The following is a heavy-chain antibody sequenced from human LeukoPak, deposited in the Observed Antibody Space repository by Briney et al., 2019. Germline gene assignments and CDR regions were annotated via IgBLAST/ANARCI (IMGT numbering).Heavy chain of an antibody. V-gene: IGHV1-18*01. CDR3: ARFSNSNYAPYYYYGMDV. CDR2: ISAYNGNT. J-gene: IGHJ6*02. Sequence: ASVKVSCKASGGTFSSYAISWVRQAPGQGLEWMGWISAYNGNTNYAQKLQGRVTMTTDTSTSTAYMELRSLRSDDTAVYYCARFSNSNYAPYYYYGMDVWGQGTTVTVSS. D-gene: IGHD4-11*01. CDR1: GGTFSSYA.